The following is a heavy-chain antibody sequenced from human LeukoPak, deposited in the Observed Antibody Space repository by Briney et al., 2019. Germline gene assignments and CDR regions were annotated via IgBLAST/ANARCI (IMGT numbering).Heavy chain of an antibody. Sequence: SGTLSLTCTVSGDSISSRYWWSWVRQPPGKGLEWIGQIHNVGFTNYSPSLKSRVTISVDTSKNQFSLKLSSVTAADTAVYYCARDYPMTDPWGRGTLVTVSS. J-gene: IGHJ2*01. CDR2: IHNVGFT. CDR1: GDSISSRYW. D-gene: IGHD3-16*02. CDR3: ARDYPMTDP. V-gene: IGHV4-4*02.